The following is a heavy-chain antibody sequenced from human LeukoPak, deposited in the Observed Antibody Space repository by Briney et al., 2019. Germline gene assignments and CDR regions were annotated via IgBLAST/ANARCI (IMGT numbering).Heavy chain of an antibody. CDR3: ARDQVLAMIGVLQGAFDI. CDR2: IKEDGSEK. V-gene: IGHV3-7*01. D-gene: IGHD3-22*01. CDR1: GFTFSRYW. Sequence: GGSLRLSCAASGFTFSRYWMSWVRQAPGKGLEWVANIKEDGSEKYYVDSVKGRFTISRDNAKKSLYLQMSSLRADDTAVYYCARDQVLAMIGVLQGAFDIWGRGTMVTVSS. J-gene: IGHJ3*02.